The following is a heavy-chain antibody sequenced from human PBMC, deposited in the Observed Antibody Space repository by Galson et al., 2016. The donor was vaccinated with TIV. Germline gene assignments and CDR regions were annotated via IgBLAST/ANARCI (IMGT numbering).Heavy chain of an antibody. CDR3: ARDLSPETTTPFDY. CDR1: GYTFTGYY. CDR2: INPNSGDT. Sequence: SVKVSCKASGYTFTGYYIHYVRQAPGQGLEWMGWINPNSGDTNYAQKFQGRVTMTRDTSISTAYMELSRLGSDDTAMYYCARDLSPETTTPFDYWGQGTPVTVSS. J-gene: IGHJ4*02. V-gene: IGHV1-2*02. D-gene: IGHD4-17*01.